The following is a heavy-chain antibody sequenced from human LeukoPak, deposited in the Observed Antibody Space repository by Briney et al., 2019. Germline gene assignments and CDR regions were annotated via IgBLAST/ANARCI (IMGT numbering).Heavy chain of an antibody. CDR2: IKSKTDGGTT. CDR3: TTYYFGSGNYGLIRY. Sequence: VQPGGSLRLSCAASGFTFSNAWMSWVRQAPGKGLEWVGRIKSKTDGGTTDYTTPVKGRFTISRDDSKNTVYLQMNSLKPEDTAVYYCTTYYFGSGNYGLIRYWGQGTLVTISS. CDR1: GFTFSNAW. V-gene: IGHV3-15*01. J-gene: IGHJ4*02. D-gene: IGHD3-10*01.